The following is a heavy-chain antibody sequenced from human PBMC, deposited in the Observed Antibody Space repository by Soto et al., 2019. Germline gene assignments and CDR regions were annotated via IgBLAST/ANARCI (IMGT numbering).Heavy chain of an antibody. D-gene: IGHD2-15*01. Sequence: QAKLVQSGAEVKKPGASVKVSCQAGGYTFADYGISWVRQAPGQGLEWVGWIGPYKGNTNYAQNLQDRVTMTTDTSTNTAYMELRSLRSDDTALYYCARCYCTVGSCYTCWHFDLWGRGTLLTVSS. CDR2: IGPYKGNT. CDR3: ARCYCTVGSCYTCWHFDL. J-gene: IGHJ2*01. V-gene: IGHV1-18*01. CDR1: GYTFADYG.